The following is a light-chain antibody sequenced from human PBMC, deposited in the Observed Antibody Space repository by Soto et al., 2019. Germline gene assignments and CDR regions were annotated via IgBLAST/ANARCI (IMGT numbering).Light chain of an antibody. Sequence: DIQMTQSPSSLSASVGDRVTITCRASQPVTNYLSWYQQKPGEAPKLIIYAASRLQSGVPSRFSGGGSGTEFTLSIWNLQPEDFATYYCQQSYIAPWTFGQGTKVDIK. CDR3: QQSYIAPWT. J-gene: IGKJ1*01. CDR2: AAS. V-gene: IGKV1-39*01. CDR1: QPVTNY.